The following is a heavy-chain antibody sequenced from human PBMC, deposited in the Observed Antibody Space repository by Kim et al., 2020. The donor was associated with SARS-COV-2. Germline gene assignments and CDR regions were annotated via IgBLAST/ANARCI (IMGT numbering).Heavy chain of an antibody. V-gene: IGHV3-11*01. Sequence: GGSLRLSCAASGFTFSDYYMSWIRQAPGKGLEWVSYISSSGSTIYYADSVKGRFTISRDNAKNSLYLQMNSLRAEDTAVYYCARDVHIVVVTAIWEGDAFDIWGQGTMVTVSS. D-gene: IGHD2-21*02. CDR1: GFTFSDYY. CDR2: ISSSGSTI. CDR3: ARDVHIVVVTAIWEGDAFDI. J-gene: IGHJ3*02.